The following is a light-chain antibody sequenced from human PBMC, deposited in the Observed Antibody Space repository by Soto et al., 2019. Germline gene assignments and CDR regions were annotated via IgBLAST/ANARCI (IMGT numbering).Light chain of an antibody. CDR1: QTIITW. Sequence: DIQLTQSPSTLSASEGDRVTITCRASQTIITWLAWYQQKPGKAPKLLISKASSLESGVPSRFSGSGSGTEFTLTINSLQPDDSATYYCQQYHVFSWTFGQGTKVEVE. V-gene: IGKV1-5*03. J-gene: IGKJ1*01. CDR2: KAS. CDR3: QQYHVFSWT.